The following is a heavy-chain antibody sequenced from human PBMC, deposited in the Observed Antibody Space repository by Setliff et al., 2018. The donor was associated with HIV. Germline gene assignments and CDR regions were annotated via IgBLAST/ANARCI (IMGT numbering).Heavy chain of an antibody. V-gene: IGHV1-69*05. CDR1: GGTFSSYA. CDR3: ATGNYGGNPLNNWFDP. CDR2: IIPIFGTA. D-gene: IGHD4-17*01. Sequence: SVKVSCKASGGTFSSYAISWVRQAPGQGLEWMGGIIPIFGTANYAQKFQGRVTITTDESTSTAYMELSSLRSEDTAVYYCATGNYGGNPLNNWFDPWGQGTLVTVSS. J-gene: IGHJ5*02.